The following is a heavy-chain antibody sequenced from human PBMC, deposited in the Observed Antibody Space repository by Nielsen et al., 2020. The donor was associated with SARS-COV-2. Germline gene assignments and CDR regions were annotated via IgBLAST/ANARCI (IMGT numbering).Heavy chain of an antibody. J-gene: IGHJ6*02. Sequence: GGSLRLSCAASGFTFSLYAMHWVRQAPGKGLEWVSVISYDGSNEYYADSVKGRFTISRDNSKNTLFLQMNSLRPDDTAVYYCARPYSSGWYWYYYGMDVWVQGTTVTVSS. CDR3: ARPYSSGWYWYYYGMDV. V-gene: IGHV3-30*04. CDR2: ISYDGSNE. CDR1: GFTFSLYA. D-gene: IGHD6-19*01.